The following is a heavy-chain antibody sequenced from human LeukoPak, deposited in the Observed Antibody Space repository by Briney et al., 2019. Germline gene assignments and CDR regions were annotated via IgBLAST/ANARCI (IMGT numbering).Heavy chain of an antibody. D-gene: IGHD1-26*01. CDR2: ITASGTAM. Sequence: GGSLRLSCAASGFTFSSYSMNWVRQAPGKGLEWVSHITASGTAMFYADSVKGRFTISRDNAKNSLYLQMNSLRDEDTAVYYCASSGSYRLDYWGQGTLVTVSS. V-gene: IGHV3-48*02. J-gene: IGHJ4*02. CDR3: ASSGSYRLDY. CDR1: GFTFSSYS.